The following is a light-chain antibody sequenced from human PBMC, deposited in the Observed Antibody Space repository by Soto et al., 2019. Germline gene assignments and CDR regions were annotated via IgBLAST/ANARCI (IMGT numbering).Light chain of an antibody. Sequence: QAVVTQEPSLTVSPGGTVTLTCGSSTGAVTSGHYPYWFQQKPGQAPRTLIYDTSNKHTWTPARFAGSLLGGKAALTLSGAQYEDEAEYYCILVYSGGVVFGGGTKLTV. J-gene: IGLJ2*01. CDR2: DTS. CDR3: ILVYSGGVV. V-gene: IGLV7-46*01. CDR1: TGAVTSGHY.